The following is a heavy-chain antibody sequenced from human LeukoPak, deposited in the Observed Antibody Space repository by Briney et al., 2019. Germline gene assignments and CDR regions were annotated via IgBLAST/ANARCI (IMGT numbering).Heavy chain of an antibody. CDR2: INGDGAST. CDR1: GFTFSSHW. Sequence: GGSLRLSCAASGFTFSSHWMHWVRQAPGKGLVWVSRINGDGASTAYADSVRGRFTISRDNAKNTLYLQMNSLRADDTAVYYCAGGAYAWQDYWGQGTLVTVSS. D-gene: IGHD3-16*01. J-gene: IGHJ4*02. V-gene: IGHV3-74*01. CDR3: AGGAYAWQDY.